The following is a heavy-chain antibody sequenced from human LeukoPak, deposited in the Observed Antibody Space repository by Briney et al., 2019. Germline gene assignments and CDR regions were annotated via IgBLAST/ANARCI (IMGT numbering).Heavy chain of an antibody. J-gene: IGHJ4*02. Sequence: SETLSLTCTVSGGSISSSSYYWGWIRQPPGKGLEWIGSIYYSGSTYYNPSLKSRVTISVDTSKNQFSLKLSSVAAADTAVYYCARGNWINYDILTGYYFDYWGQGTLVTVSS. CDR2: IYYSGST. CDR1: GGSISSSSYY. CDR3: ARGNWINYDILTGYYFDY. V-gene: IGHV4-39*07. D-gene: IGHD3-9*01.